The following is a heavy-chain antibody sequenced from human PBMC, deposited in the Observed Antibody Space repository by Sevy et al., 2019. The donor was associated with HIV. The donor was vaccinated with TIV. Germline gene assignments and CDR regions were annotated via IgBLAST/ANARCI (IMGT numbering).Heavy chain of an antibody. D-gene: IGHD4-17*01. CDR3: TTSRDYGDYAGGMDV. CDR2: IKSKIDTGTT. CDR1: GFTFSNAW. J-gene: IGHJ6*02. Sequence: GGSLRFSCAASGFTFSNAWMSWVRQAPGKGLEWVGRIKSKIDTGTTDYAAPVKGRFTISRDDSKNTLYLQMNSLKIEDTAVYYCTTSRDYGDYAGGMDVWGQGTTVTVSS. V-gene: IGHV3-15*01.